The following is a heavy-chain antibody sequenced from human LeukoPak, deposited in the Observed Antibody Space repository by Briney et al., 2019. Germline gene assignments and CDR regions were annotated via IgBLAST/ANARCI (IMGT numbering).Heavy chain of an antibody. CDR2: INPNSGGT. Sequence: ASVKVSCKASGYTFTGYYMHWVRQAPGQGLEWMGWINPNSGGTNYAQKFQGRVTMTRDTSISTAYMELSRLRSDDTAVYYCARDARKLSGYHSFDDWGQGTLVTVSS. D-gene: IGHD3-3*01. CDR1: GYTFTGYY. J-gene: IGHJ4*02. V-gene: IGHV1-2*02. CDR3: ARDARKLSGYHSFDD.